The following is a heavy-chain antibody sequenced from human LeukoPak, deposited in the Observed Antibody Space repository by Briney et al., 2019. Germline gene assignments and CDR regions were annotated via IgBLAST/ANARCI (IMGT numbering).Heavy chain of an antibody. CDR3: AGSSGSYPHYYYYYGMDV. V-gene: IGHV3-30*03. CDR1: GFTFSSYG. D-gene: IGHD1-26*01. Sequence: PGGSLRLSCAASGFTFSSYGVHWVRQAPGKGLEWVAVISYDGSNKYYADSVKGRFTISRDNSKNALYLQMNSLRAEDTAVYYCAGSSGSYPHYYYYYGMDVWGQGTRVTVSS. J-gene: IGHJ6*02. CDR2: ISYDGSNK.